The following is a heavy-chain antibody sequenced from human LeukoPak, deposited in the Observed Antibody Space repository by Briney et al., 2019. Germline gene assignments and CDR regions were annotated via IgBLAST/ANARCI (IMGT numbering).Heavy chain of an antibody. CDR1: GFSFSRYW. CDR3: AKEGAYPIITYDS. Sequence: GGSLRLSCAASGFSFSRYWMNWVRQAPGKGLEWVANIKGDGIEKNYVDSVRGRFSISRDNAMNSLYLQMDSLRAEDTAVYYCAKEGAYPIITYDSWGQGALVTVSS. CDR2: IKGDGIEK. V-gene: IGHV3-7*01. D-gene: IGHD3-10*01. J-gene: IGHJ5*01.